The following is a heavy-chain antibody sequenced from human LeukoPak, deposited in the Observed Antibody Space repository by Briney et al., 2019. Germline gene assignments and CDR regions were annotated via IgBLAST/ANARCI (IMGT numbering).Heavy chain of an antibody. V-gene: IGHV1-69*04. D-gene: IGHD5-18*01. CDR1: GGTFSSYA. CDR3: ARDRRGYSYGSDY. CDR2: IIPIFGIA. Sequence: SVKVSCKGSGGTFSSYAISWVRQAPGQGLEWMGRIIPIFGIANYAQKFQGRVTITADKSTSTAYMELSSLRSEDTAVYYCARDRRGYSYGSDYWGQGTLVTVSS. J-gene: IGHJ4*02.